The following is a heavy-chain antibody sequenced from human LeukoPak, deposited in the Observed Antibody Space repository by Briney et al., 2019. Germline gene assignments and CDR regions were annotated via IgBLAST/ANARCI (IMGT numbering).Heavy chain of an antibody. D-gene: IGHD1-26*01. V-gene: IGHV4-39*01. CDR3: ARHMGGATRDYYYYMDV. Sequence: GSLRLSCAASGFTFSSYGMHWVRQPPGKGLEWIGSIYYSGSTYYNPSLKSRVTISVDTSKNQFSLKLSSVTAADTAVYYCARHMGGATRDYYYYMDVWGKGTTVTISS. CDR2: IYYSGST. CDR1: GFTFSSYG. J-gene: IGHJ6*03.